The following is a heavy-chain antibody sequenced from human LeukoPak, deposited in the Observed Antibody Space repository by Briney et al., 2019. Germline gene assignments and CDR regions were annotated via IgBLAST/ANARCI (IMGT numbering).Heavy chain of an antibody. J-gene: IGHJ4*02. CDR2: ISGSGDST. Sequence: GGSLRLSCAASGFTFNTYDMNWVRQAPGKGLEWVSAISGSGDSTYYADSVKGRFTISRDNSRNTLSPQMNSMRADDTAVFYCAKELLEGRFTDMVQRDYWGQGGLVTVSS. V-gene: IGHV3-23*01. CDR1: GFTFNTYD. CDR3: AKELLEGRFTDMVQRDY. D-gene: IGHD5-18*01.